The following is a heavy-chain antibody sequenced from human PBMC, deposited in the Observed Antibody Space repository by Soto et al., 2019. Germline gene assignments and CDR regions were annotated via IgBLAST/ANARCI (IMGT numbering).Heavy chain of an antibody. Sequence: EVQLVESGGGLVKPGGSLRLSCAASGFTFSSYNINWVRQAPGMGLEWVSAITTGGEYRLYADSVKGRFTISRDNAKNSVYLEMSSLRVEDTAVYYCARERQLVQDCLDPWGQGTQVTVSS. D-gene: IGHD6-13*01. CDR1: GFTFSSYN. CDR3: ARERQLVQDCLDP. V-gene: IGHV3-21*06. CDR2: ITTGGEYR. J-gene: IGHJ5*02.